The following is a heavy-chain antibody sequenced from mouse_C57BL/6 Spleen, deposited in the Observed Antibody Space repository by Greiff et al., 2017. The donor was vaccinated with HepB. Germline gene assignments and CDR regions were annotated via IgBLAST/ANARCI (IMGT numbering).Heavy chain of an antibody. V-gene: IGHV14-4*01. CDR1: GFNIKDDY. Sequence: DVKLQQSGAELVRPGASVKLSCTASGFNIKDDYMHWVKQRPDQGLEWIGWIDPENGDTEYASKFQGKATITADTSSNTAYLQLSSLTSEDTAVYYCTLTTVVAMDYWGQGTSVTVSS. J-gene: IGHJ4*01. CDR3: TLTTVVAMDY. CDR2: IDPENGDT. D-gene: IGHD1-1*01.